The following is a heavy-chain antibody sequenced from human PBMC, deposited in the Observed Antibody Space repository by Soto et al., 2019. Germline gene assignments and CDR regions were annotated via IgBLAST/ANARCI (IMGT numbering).Heavy chain of an antibody. CDR1: GCTFRSYS. D-gene: IGHD5-12*01. CDR3: ARVIYGGWSTIKDYYYYAMDV. CDR2: ISGGSSRI. J-gene: IGHJ6*02. Sequence: GWSLRLSCAASGCTFRSYSMNWVRQAPGKGLEWVSYISGGSSRIFYADSVKGRFTISRDNAKNSLYLQMNSLRDEDTGVYYCARVIYGGWSTIKDYYYYAMDVWGQGTTVTVSS. V-gene: IGHV3-48*02.